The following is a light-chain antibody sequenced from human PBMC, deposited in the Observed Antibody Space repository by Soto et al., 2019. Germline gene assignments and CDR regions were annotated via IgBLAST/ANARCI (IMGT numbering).Light chain of an antibody. Sequence: QSVLTQPASVSGSPGQSITISCTGTSSDIGGYDYVSWYQHHPGKAPKFIIYGVTNRPSGVSHRFSGSKSANTASLTISGLQAEDEADYYCQSSDSSLNVFGTGTKVTVL. CDR3: QSSDSSLNV. V-gene: IGLV2-14*01. CDR2: GVT. J-gene: IGLJ1*01. CDR1: SSDIGGYDY.